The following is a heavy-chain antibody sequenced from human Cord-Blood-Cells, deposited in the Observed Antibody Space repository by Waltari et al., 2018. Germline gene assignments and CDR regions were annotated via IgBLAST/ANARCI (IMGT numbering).Heavy chain of an antibody. CDR1: GFTFSSYW. CDR3: ARDRVGADAFDI. V-gene: IGHV3-7*01. Sequence: SCAASGFTFSSYWMSWVRQAPGKGLEWVANIKQDGSEKYYVDSVKGRFTISRDNAKNSLYLQMNSLRAEDTAVYYCARDRVGADAFDIWGQGTMVTVSS. CDR2: IKQDGSEK. J-gene: IGHJ3*02. D-gene: IGHD1-26*01.